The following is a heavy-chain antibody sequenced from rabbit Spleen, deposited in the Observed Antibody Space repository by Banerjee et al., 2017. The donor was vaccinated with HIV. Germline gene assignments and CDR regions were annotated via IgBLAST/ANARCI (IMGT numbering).Heavy chain of an antibody. J-gene: IGHJ4*01. D-gene: IGHD8-1*01. CDR1: GFPFSEKAV. CDR3: ARLGAGSNYWNFSL. CDR2: INVITGKA. V-gene: IGHV1S40*01. Sequence: QSLEESGGDLVKPGASLTLTCKASGFPFSEKAVMCWVRQAPGKGLTWIACINVITGKAVYASWAKGRFTFSRTSSTTVTLQMTSLTAADTATYFCARLGAGSNYWNFSLWGQGTLVTVS.